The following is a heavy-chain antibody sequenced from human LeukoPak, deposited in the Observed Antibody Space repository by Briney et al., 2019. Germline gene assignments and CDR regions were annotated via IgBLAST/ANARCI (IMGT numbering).Heavy chain of an antibody. CDR2: ISYDGSNK. CDR1: GFTFSSYG. J-gene: IGHJ6*02. CDR3: ARVIYSSSWYDYYYGMDV. V-gene: IGHV3-30*03. D-gene: IGHD6-13*01. Sequence: GGSLRLSCAASGFTFSSYGMHWVRQAPGKGLEWVAVISYDGSNKYYADSVKGRFTISRDNSKNTLYLQMNNLRAEDTAVYYCARVIYSSSWYDYYYGMDVWGQGTTVTVSS.